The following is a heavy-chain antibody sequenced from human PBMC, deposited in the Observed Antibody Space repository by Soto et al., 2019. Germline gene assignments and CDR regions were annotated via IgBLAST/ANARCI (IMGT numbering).Heavy chain of an antibody. CDR3: ATGPDYSGSGRRELSY. D-gene: IGHD3-10*01. CDR2: MNPNSGNT. Sequence: QVQLVQSGAEVKKPGASVKVSCKASGYTFSSYDISWVRQATGQGLEWMGWMNPNSGNTGYAQKFQGRVTMTRNTSLSTAYMELSSLRSEDTAVYYCATGPDYSGSGRRELSYWGQGTLVTVSS. J-gene: IGHJ4*02. V-gene: IGHV1-8*01. CDR1: GYTFSSYD.